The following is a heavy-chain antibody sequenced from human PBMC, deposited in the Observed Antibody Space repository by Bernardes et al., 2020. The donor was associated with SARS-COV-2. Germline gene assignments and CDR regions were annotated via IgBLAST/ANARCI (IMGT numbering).Heavy chain of an antibody. V-gene: IGHV1-2*02. CDR1: GYAFSAFY. CDR2: LKPTNDIK. Sequence: ASFKVYCRASGYAFSAFYLHWLRQAPGQGLEWMGCLKPTNDIKRYAQKFQGRVTMTRDTSTSTVYMELIGLTFDDTAVYYCARDKDPTVFDFWGQGTLVTVS. D-gene: IGHD2-15*01. J-gene: IGHJ4*02. CDR3: ARDKDPTVFDF.